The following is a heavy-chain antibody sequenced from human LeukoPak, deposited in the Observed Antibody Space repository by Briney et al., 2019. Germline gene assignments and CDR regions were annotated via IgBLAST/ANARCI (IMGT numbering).Heavy chain of an antibody. D-gene: IGHD2-2*01. CDR3: ARRLTQYDCFDP. V-gene: IGHV4-31*03. CDR2: IYFSENT. Sequence: SETLSLTCTVSGGSISSGGYYWSWIRQHPGKGLEWIGYIYFSENTYYNPSLKSRVTISVDTSKNQFSLHLNSVTPEDTAVYYCARRLTQYDCFDPWGQGILVTVSS. J-gene: IGHJ5*02. CDR1: GGSISSGGYY.